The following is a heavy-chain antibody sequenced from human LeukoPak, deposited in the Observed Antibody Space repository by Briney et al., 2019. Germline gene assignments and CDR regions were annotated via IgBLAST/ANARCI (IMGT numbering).Heavy chain of an antibody. Sequence: SGTLSLTCAVSGGSISSGGYSWSWIRQPPGKGLEWIGYIYHSGSTYYNPSLKSRVTISVDRSKNQFSLKLSSVTAADTAVYYCARDRVAVAGYFDYWGQGTLVTVSS. D-gene: IGHD6-19*01. CDR3: ARDRVAVAGYFDY. J-gene: IGHJ4*02. V-gene: IGHV4-30-2*01. CDR2: IYHSGST. CDR1: GGSISSGGYS.